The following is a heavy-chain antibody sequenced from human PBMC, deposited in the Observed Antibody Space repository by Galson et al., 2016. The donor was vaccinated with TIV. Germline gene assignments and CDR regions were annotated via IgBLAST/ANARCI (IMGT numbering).Heavy chain of an antibody. J-gene: IGHJ4*02. CDR1: GGSVSRYY. V-gene: IGHV4-4*07. CDR3: ATVNTNSRKYFDY. D-gene: IGHD5-18*01. CDR2: IFTDGTT. Sequence: ETLSLTCSVSGGSVSRYYWSWVRQSPGKGLEWIGRIFTDGTTTYNPSLKSRVAISVDTSRRQFSLRLRSVTSADTALYYCATVNTNSRKYFDYWGQGIQVTVS.